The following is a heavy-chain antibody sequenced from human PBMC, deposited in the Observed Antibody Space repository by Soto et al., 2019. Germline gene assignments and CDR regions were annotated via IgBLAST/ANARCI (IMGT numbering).Heavy chain of an antibody. V-gene: IGHV5-51*01. J-gene: IGHJ4*02. CDR2: IYPGDHET. CDR3: ARSPRSSPYFDY. D-gene: IGHD6-13*01. CDR1: GYTFSNFW. Sequence: GDSLKISCQSSGYTFSNFWIGWVRQLPGKGLEWMGIIYPGDHETRYSPSFHGKVTISADRSINTAYLQWNSLEASDTAFYFCARSPRSSPYFDYWGQGALVTVSS.